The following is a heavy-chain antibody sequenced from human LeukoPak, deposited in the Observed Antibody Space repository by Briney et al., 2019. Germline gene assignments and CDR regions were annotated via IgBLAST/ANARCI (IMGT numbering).Heavy chain of an antibody. D-gene: IGHD1-26*01. CDR1: VFTFNSYA. Sequence: GGSLRLSRAASVFTFNSYAMSWVRQALEKGLEWVATSSGSGGGTYYADSVKGLFTISRDDSKNTLYLQMNSLRAEDMAVYYCAKDLGRYRNNYFDYWGQGTLVTVSS. J-gene: IGHJ4*02. V-gene: IGHV3-23*01. CDR3: AKDLGRYRNNYFDY. CDR2: SSGSGGGT.